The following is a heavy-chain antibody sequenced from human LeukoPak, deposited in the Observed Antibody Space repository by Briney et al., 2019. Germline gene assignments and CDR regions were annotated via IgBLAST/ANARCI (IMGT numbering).Heavy chain of an antibody. Sequence: PGGSLRLSCAASGFPFSSYAMFWVRQAPGKGLEWVSAVSGSGGTTYHADSVKGRFTISRDNSKNTLYLQMTGPRAADTAIYYCAKPGFNYGDAFDIWGQGTMVIVSS. CDR2: VSGSGGTT. J-gene: IGHJ3*02. D-gene: IGHD5-18*01. CDR3: AKPGFNYGDAFDI. CDR1: GFPFSSYA. V-gene: IGHV3-23*01.